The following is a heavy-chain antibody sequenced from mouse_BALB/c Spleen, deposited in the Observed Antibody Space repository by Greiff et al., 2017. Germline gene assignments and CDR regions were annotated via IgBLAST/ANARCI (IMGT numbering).Heavy chain of an antibody. J-gene: IGHJ3*01. CDR3: ATIHYYGYGAY. V-gene: IGHV5-9-4*01. Sequence: EVKVVESGGGLVKPGGSLKLSCAASGFTFSSYAMSWVRQSPEKRLEWVAEISSGGSYTYYPDTVTGRFTISRDNAKNTLYLEMSSLRSEDTAMYYCATIHYYGYGAYWGQGTLVTVSA. D-gene: IGHD1-2*01. CDR2: ISSGGSYT. CDR1: GFTFSSYA.